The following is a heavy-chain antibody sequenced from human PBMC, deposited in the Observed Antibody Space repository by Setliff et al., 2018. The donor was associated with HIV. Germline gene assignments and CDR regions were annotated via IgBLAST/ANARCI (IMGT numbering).Heavy chain of an antibody. Sequence: GGSLRLSCSASGFTFSAYAMAWVRQAPGKGLEWVSTIGAVGSPTFYAESVKGRFTISKDNSKNTLYLQMSSLRGEDTAVYYCAKVFVFGVDAFDIWGQGTMVTVSS. J-gene: IGHJ3*02. CDR3: AKVFVFGVDAFDI. D-gene: IGHD3-10*02. V-gene: IGHV3-23*01. CDR1: GFTFSAYA. CDR2: IGAVGSPT.